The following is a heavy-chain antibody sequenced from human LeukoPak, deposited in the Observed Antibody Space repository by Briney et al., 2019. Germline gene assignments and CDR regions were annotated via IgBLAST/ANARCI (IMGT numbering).Heavy chain of an antibody. CDR1: GCSISSYY. Sequence: SETLSLTCTVSGCSISSYYWSWIRQPAGKGLEWIGRIYNGGIITYNPSLKSRVTMSIDTSNNQFSLRLRFVTAADTAVYYCARDSGTTGEVKFDPWGQGTLVTVSS. J-gene: IGHJ5*02. CDR3: ARDSGTTGEVKFDP. D-gene: IGHD3-10*01. CDR2: IYNGGII. V-gene: IGHV4-4*07.